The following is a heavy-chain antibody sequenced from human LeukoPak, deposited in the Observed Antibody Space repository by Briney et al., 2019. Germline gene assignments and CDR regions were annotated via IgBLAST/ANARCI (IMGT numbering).Heavy chain of an antibody. Sequence: GASVKVSCRASGYTFTSYEINWVRQATGQGLERMGWMNPNSGNTGYVQKFQVRVAMTRNTSITTAYMELSSLRAEDTAVYYCAKDKGREYYGSGSQRTRPNYYYYMDVWGKGTTVTISS. CDR1: GYTFTSYE. CDR3: AKDKGREYYGSGSQRTRPNYYYYMDV. J-gene: IGHJ6*03. CDR2: MNPNSGNT. V-gene: IGHV1-8*01. D-gene: IGHD3-10*01.